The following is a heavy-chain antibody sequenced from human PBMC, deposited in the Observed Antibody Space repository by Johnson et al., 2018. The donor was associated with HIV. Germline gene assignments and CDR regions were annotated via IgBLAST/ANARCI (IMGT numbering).Heavy chain of an antibody. D-gene: IGHD1-1*01. V-gene: IGHV3-NL1*01. CDR2: IYNGGNT. Sequence: QVQLVESGGGVVQPGRSLRLSCAASGFTFSNYGMHWVRQAPGKGLEWVSVIYNGGNTYHIDSVKGRFTLSRDNAKNTLFLQMNNLRFEDTAVYYCARQPWDAFDVWGRGTMVTVSS. CDR3: ARQPWDAFDV. J-gene: IGHJ3*01. CDR1: GFTFSNYG.